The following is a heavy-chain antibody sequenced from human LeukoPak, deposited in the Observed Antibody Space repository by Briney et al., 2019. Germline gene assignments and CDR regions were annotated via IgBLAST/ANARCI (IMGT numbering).Heavy chain of an antibody. D-gene: IGHD3-16*01. J-gene: IGHJ4*02. CDR1: GDTFSSYA. CDR3: AREACREMGVMWPRLGGQDCRYDY. CDR2: ITPFLGIA. Sequence: ASVKVSCKASGDTFSSYAINWVRQAPGQGPEWMGRITPFLGIANYPQKFQGRVTITADESTTTAYMELSSPRSEDTAVYYCAREACREMGVMWPRLGGQDCRYDYWGQGTLVTVSS. V-gene: IGHV1-69*04.